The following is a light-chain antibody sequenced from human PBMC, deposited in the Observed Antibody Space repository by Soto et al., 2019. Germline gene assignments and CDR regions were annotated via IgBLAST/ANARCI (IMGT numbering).Light chain of an antibody. Sequence: EIVMTQSPATLSVSPGERATLSCRASQSISNNLAWYQHKPGQAPRLLIYGASTRGTGIPDRFSGSGSGTDFTLTISRLEPEDFAVYFCQQYGSSPRTFGQGTKVDIK. CDR2: GAS. CDR1: QSISNN. CDR3: QQYGSSPRT. J-gene: IGKJ1*01. V-gene: IGKV3-20*01.